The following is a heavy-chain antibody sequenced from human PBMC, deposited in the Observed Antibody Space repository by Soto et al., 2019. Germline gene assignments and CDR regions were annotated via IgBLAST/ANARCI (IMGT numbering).Heavy chain of an antibody. CDR1: GFTFSYYY. CDR2: ISSSSGST. CDR3: ARDRGGYDRLYYYHGMDV. V-gene: IGHV3-11*06. Sequence: GGSLRLSCAASGFTFSYYYMSWIRQAPGKGLEYISYISSSSGSTNYADSVKGRFTISRDNAKNSLYLQMSSLRAEDTAVYYCARDRGGYDRLYYYHGMDVWGQGTTVTVSS. D-gene: IGHD5-12*01. J-gene: IGHJ6*02.